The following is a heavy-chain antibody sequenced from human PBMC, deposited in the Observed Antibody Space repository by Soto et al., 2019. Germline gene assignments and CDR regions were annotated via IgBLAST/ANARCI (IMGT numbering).Heavy chain of an antibody. CDR2: ISYDGSNK. J-gene: IGHJ4*02. V-gene: IGHV3-30-3*01. CDR3: ARVGNDYEPDY. D-gene: IGHD4-17*01. Sequence: QVPLVESGGGVVQPGRSLRLSCAASGFTFSSYAMHWVRQAPGKGLEWVAVISYDGSNKYYADSVKGRFTISRDNSKNTLYLQMNSLRAEDTAVYYCARVGNDYEPDYWGQGTLVTVSS. CDR1: GFTFSSYA.